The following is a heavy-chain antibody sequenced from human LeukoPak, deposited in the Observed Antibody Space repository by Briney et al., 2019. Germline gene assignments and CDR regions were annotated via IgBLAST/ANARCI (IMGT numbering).Heavy chain of an antibody. CDR1: GFTFSSYA. CDR2: IIPIFGTA. CDR3: ARNTNSWFDP. D-gene: IGHD4-11*01. J-gene: IGHJ5*02. Sequence: GRSLRLSCAASGFTFSSYAISWVRQAPGQGLEWMGGIIPIFGTASSAQKFQGRVTITADESTSTAYMELSSLRSEDTAVYYCARNTNSWFDPWGQGTLVTVSS. V-gene: IGHV1-69*01.